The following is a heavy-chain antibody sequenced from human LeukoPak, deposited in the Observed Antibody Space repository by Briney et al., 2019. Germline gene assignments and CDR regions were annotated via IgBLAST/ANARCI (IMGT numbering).Heavy chain of an antibody. Sequence: GGSLRLSCAASGFTFSSYDMHWVRQATGKGLEWVSAIGTAGDTYYPGSVKGRFTISRENAKNSLYLQMNSLRAGDTAVYYCARAPYCSGGSCYYFDYWGQGTLVTVSS. CDR2: IGTAGDT. CDR1: GFTFSSYD. CDR3: ARAPYCSGGSCYYFDY. J-gene: IGHJ4*02. D-gene: IGHD2-15*01. V-gene: IGHV3-13*01.